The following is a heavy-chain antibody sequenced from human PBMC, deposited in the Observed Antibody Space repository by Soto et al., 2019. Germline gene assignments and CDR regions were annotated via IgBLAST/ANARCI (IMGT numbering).Heavy chain of an antibody. D-gene: IGHD4-4*01. CDR2: INAGNGNT. Sequence: QVQLVQSGAEVKKPGASVKVSCKASGYTFTSYAMHWVRQAPGQRLEWMGWINAGNGNTKYSQKFQGRVTITRDTSASTAYMELSSLRSEDTAVYYCASSYSNYALIDYYYSCMDVWGQGTTVTVSS. J-gene: IGHJ6*02. CDR3: ASSYSNYALIDYYYSCMDV. V-gene: IGHV1-3*01. CDR1: GYTFTSYA.